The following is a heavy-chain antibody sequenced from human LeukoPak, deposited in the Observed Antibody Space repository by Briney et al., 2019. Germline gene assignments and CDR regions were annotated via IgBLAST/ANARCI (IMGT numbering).Heavy chain of an antibody. V-gene: IGHV4-34*01. CDR2: INHSGST. CDR1: GGSFSGYY. D-gene: IGHD6-19*01. Sequence: PSETLSLTCAVYGGSFSGYYWSWIRQPPGKGLEWIGEINHSGSTNYNPSLKSRVTISVDTSKNQFSLKLSSVTAADTAVYYCARVRAVAGFDYWGPGTLVTVSS. J-gene: IGHJ4*02. CDR3: ARVRAVAGFDY.